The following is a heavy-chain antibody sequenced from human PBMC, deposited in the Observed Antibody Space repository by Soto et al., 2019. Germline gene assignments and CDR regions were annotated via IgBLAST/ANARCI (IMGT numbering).Heavy chain of an antibody. V-gene: IGHV4-34*01. Sequence: SETLSLTCTVCGGSFSGYFWSWIRQPPGKGLEWIGEINLGGSTNYNPSLKSRVTISVDTSKNQFSLKLSSVTAADTAFYYCARAVSTRPDGYYYYGMDVWGQGTTVTVSS. D-gene: IGHD6-6*01. CDR3: ARAVSTRPDGYYYYGMDV. CDR1: GGSFSGYF. J-gene: IGHJ6*02. CDR2: INLGGST.